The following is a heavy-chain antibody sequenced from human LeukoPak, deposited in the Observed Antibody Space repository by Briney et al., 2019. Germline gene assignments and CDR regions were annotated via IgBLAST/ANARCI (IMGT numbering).Heavy chain of an antibody. J-gene: IGHJ6*03. V-gene: IGHV4-4*07. CDR1: GGSISSYY. Sequence: PSETLSLTCTVSGGSISSYYWSWIRQPAGKGLEWIGRIYTSGSTNYNPSLKSRVTMSVDTSKNQFSLRLSSVTAADTAVYYCARVGGVPASICWDYYYMDVWRKGTTVTVS. CDR2: IYTSGST. CDR3: ARVGGVPASICWDYYYMDV. D-gene: IGHD2-2*02.